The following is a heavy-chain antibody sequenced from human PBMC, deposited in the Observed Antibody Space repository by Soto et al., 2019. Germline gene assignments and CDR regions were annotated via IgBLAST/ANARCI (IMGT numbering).Heavy chain of an antibody. CDR2: IIPIFGTA. CDR1: GGTFSSYA. CDR3: ALPGYYYDSSGPLFDY. Sequence: SVKVSCKASGGTFSSYAISWVRQAPGQGLEWMGGIIPIFGTANYAQKFQGRVTITADESTSTAHMELSSLRSEDTAVYYCALPGYYYDSSGPLFDYWGQGTLVTVSS. D-gene: IGHD3-22*01. V-gene: IGHV1-69*13. J-gene: IGHJ4*02.